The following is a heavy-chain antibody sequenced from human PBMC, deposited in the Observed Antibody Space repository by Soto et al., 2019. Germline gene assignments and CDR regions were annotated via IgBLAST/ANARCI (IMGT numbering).Heavy chain of an antibody. J-gene: IGHJ4*02. CDR2: INPSGGST. V-gene: IGHV1-46*01. CDR1: GYTFTSYY. CDR3: AKDQPESSGWYDFDY. D-gene: IGHD6-19*01. Sequence: ASVKVSCKASGYTFTSYYMHWVLQAPGQGLEWMGIINPSGGSTSYAQKFQGRVTMTRDTSTSTVYMELSSLRSEDTAVYYCAKDQPESSGWYDFDYWGQGTLVTVSS.